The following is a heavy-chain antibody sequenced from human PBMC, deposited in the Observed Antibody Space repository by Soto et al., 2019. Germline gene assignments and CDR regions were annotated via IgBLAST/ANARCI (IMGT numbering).Heavy chain of an antibody. CDR2: NSAYNGIT. D-gene: IGHD5-18*01. J-gene: IGHJ4*02. Sequence: QVQLVQSGAEVKKPGASVKVSCKASGYTFTSYSISWVRQAPGQGLEWMGWNSAYNGITYHPRKLQGRVTMTTATSTSTAYMELRSLRSDDTAVYYCARDVGYGLIDSWGQGTLVTVSS. CDR1: GYTFTSYS. V-gene: IGHV1-18*01. CDR3: ARDVGYGLIDS.